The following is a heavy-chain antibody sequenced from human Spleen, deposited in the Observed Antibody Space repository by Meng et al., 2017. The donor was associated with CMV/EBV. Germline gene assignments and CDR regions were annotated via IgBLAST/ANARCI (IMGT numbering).Heavy chain of an antibody. V-gene: IGHV4-34*01. Sequence: VQLQQWGDGLLKPSETLSLTSAVYGGCLSGYYWSWIRQPPGKGLEWIGEINHSGSTNYNPSLKSRVTISVDTSKNQFSLKLSSVTAADTAVYYCARGRSGSTPDYWGQGTLVTVSS. D-gene: IGHD2-2*01. CDR1: GGCLSGYY. J-gene: IGHJ4*02. CDR2: INHSGST. CDR3: ARGRSGSTPDY.